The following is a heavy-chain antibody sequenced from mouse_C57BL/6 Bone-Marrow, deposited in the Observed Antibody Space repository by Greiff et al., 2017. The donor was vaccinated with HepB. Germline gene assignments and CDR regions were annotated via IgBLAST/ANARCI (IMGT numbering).Heavy chain of an antibody. CDR3: TGDGNSWYFDV. CDR2: IRLKSDNYAT. CDR1: GFTFSNYW. J-gene: IGHJ1*03. Sequence: DVQLVESGGGLVQPGGSMKLSCVASGFTFSNYWMNWVRQSPEKGLEWVAQIRLKSDNYATHYAESVKGRFTISRDDSKSSVYLQMNNLRAEDTGIYYCTGDGNSWYFDVWGTGTTVTVSS. V-gene: IGHV6-3*01. D-gene: IGHD2-1*01.